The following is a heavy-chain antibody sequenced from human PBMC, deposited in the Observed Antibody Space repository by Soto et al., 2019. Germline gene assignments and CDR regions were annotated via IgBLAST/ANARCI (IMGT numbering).Heavy chain of an antibody. CDR2: IYYSGST. CDR1: VGSSSSGDYY. V-gene: IGHV4-30-4*01. CDR3: ARALGGYDHQWGYYFDY. D-gene: IGHD5-12*01. Sequence: SETLSLTCTVSVGSSSSGDYYWIWIRHPPGKGLEWIGYIYYSGSTYYNPSLKSRVTISVDTSKNQFSLKLSSVTAADTAVYYCARALGGYDHQWGYYFDYWGQGTLVTVFS. J-gene: IGHJ4*02.